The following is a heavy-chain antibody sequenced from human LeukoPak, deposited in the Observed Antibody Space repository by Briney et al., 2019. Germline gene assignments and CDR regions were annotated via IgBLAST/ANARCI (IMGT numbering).Heavy chain of an antibody. J-gene: IGHJ4*02. CDR1: GFTFSDYA. V-gene: IGHV3-48*04. CDR3: ARAGNYRFDY. D-gene: IGHD1-7*01. Sequence: GGSLRLSCAASGFTFSDYAMNWVRQAPGKGLEWVSYISTSSTTIYYADSVKGRFTISRDNAKNTLYLQMNSLRAEDTAVYCCARAGNYRFDYWGQGTLVTVSS. CDR2: ISTSSTTI.